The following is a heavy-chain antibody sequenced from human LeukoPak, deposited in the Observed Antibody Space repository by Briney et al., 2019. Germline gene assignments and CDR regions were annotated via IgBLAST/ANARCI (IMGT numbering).Heavy chain of an antibody. CDR3: ARVHDPYSSGWYGY. D-gene: IGHD6-19*01. J-gene: IGHJ4*02. Sequence: GASVKVSCKASGYTFTSYGISWVRQAPGQGLEWMGWISAYNGNTNYAQKLQGRVTMTTDTSTSTAYMELRSLRSDDTAVYYCARVHDPYSSGWYGYWGQGTLVTVSS. CDR2: ISAYNGNT. V-gene: IGHV1-18*01. CDR1: GYTFTSYG.